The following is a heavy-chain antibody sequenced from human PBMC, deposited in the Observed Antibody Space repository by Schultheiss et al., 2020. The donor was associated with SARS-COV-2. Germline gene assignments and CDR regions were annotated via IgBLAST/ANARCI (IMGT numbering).Heavy chain of an antibody. CDR1: GLTVSSNY. J-gene: IGHJ6*02. CDR2: IYSGGRT. Sequence: GGSLRLSCVGSGLTVSSNYMSWVRQASGKGLELVSVIYSGGRTYYADSVKGRFTISRDNSKNTVYLQMNTLRVEDTAVYYCARDYYGMDVWGQGTTVTVSS. CDR3: ARDYYGMDV. V-gene: IGHV3-53*01.